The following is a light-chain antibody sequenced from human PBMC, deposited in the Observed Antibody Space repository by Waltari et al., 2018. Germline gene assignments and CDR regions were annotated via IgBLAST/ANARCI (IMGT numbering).Light chain of an antibody. CDR3: QTGGHGTWV. Sequence: QLVLTQSPSASASLGASVKLTCTLSSGHSSNVIAWHQQQPEKGPRYLMMVNSDGSHSKGDEIPDRFSGSSSGAERYLTISSLQSEDEADYYCQTGGHGTWVFGGGTKLTVL. CDR1: SGHSSNV. J-gene: IGLJ3*02. V-gene: IGLV4-69*01. CDR2: VNSDGSH.